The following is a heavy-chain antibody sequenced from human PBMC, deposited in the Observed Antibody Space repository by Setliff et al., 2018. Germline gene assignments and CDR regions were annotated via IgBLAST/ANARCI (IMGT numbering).Heavy chain of an antibody. J-gene: IGHJ6*02. D-gene: IGHD3-10*01. CDR1: GYTFTSYY. V-gene: IGHV1-69*10. CDR2: IIPILGIA. Sequence: GASVKVSCKASGYTFTSYYMHWVRQAPGQGLEWMGGIIPILGIANYAQKFQGRVTITADESTCTAYMELSSLRSEDTAVYYCARDLPRGGYYYYGMDVWGQGTTVTVSS. CDR3: ARDLPRGGYYYYGMDV.